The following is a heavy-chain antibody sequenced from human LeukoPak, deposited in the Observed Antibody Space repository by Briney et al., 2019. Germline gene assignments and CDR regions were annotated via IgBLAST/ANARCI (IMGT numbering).Heavy chain of an antibody. CDR3: AKDPYTYFHDSSGYAFDY. CDR2: ISSSSSYI. D-gene: IGHD3-22*01. J-gene: IGHJ4*02. CDR1: GFTFSSYS. Sequence: GGSLRLSCAASGFTFSSYSMNWVRQAPGKGLEWVSSISSSSSYIYYADSMKGRFTISRDNSNNTLYLQMNSLRAEDTAIYYCAKDPYTYFHDSSGYAFDYWGQGTLVTVSS. V-gene: IGHV3-21*04.